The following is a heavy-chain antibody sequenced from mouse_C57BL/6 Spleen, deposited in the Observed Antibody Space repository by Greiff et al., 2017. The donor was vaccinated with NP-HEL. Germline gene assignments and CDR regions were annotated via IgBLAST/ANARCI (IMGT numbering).Heavy chain of an antibody. CDR3: ARGRGYGYFDY. D-gene: IGHD3-1*01. V-gene: IGHV1-26*01. J-gene: IGHJ2*01. CDR2: INPNNGGT. CDR1: GYTFTDYY. Sequence: EVQLQESGPELVQPGASVKISCKASGYTFTDYYMNWVKQSHGKSLEWIGDINPNNGGTSYNQTFTGKATLTVDKSSSTAYMELHSLTSEDSAVDYCARGRGYGYFDYWGQGTTLTVSS.